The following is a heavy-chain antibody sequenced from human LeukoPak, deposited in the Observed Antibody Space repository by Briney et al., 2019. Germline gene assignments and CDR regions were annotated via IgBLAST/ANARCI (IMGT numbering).Heavy chain of an antibody. CDR3: DSDEGSGSHYY. V-gene: IGHV4-31*03. CDR1: WGPKCRVDAY. J-gene: IGHJ6*03. D-gene: IGHD3-10*01. CDR2: IYHRGST. Sequence: SQAQSLPCTGSWGPKCRVDAYWSWIRQHPGKGPEWIGYIYHRGSTYYNPSLRSRVTLLLDASKNQFSLKLSSVTAADPAVYYCDSDEGSGSHYY.